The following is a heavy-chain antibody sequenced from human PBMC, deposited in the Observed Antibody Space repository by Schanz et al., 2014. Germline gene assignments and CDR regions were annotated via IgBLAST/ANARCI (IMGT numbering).Heavy chain of an antibody. CDR3: ARDGHSSIWDSYYFYGLDV. Sequence: QVQLVQSGAEVKKPGASVKVSCKASGHPFTAYYMHWVRQAPGQGLEWMGRINPNSGGTNYAENLQGGVTMTRDTSTSTVYMELSRLTSDDTALYYCARDGHSSIWDSYYFYGLDVWGQGTTVTVSS. CDR1: GHPFTAYY. CDR2: INPNSGGT. J-gene: IGHJ6*02. D-gene: IGHD6-13*01. V-gene: IGHV1-2*06.